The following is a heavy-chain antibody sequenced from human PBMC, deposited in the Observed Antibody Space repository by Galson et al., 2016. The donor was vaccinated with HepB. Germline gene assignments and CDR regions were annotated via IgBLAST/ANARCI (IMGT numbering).Heavy chain of an antibody. V-gene: IGHV7-4-1*02. J-gene: IGHJ5*02. CDR3: AIPYYDFWSRDLHP. CDR2: IHTNTGNP. D-gene: IGHD3-3*01. Sequence: SVKVSCKASGYTFTNYPMIWVRQAPGQGLEWMGWIHTNTGNPTYAQGFTGRFVFSLDTSVSTAYLEISSLEAEDTAVYFCAIPYYDFWSRDLHPWGQGTLVTVAS. CDR1: GYTFTNYP.